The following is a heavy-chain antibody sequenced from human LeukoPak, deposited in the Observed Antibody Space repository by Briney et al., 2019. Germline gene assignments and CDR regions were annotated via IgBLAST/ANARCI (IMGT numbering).Heavy chain of an antibody. Sequence: SETLSLTCTVSGGSISSYYCSWIRQPAGKGLEWIGRIHTSGSTNYNPSLKSRVTMSVDTSKNQFSLKLSSVTAADTAVYYCARGDSSSAFIDYWGQGTLVTVSS. V-gene: IGHV4-4*07. D-gene: IGHD6-13*01. CDR1: GGSISSYY. CDR2: IHTSGST. J-gene: IGHJ4*02. CDR3: ARGDSSSAFIDY.